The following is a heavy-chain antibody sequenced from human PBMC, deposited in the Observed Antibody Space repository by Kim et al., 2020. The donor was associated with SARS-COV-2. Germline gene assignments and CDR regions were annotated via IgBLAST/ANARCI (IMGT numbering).Heavy chain of an antibody. V-gene: IGHV3-66*01. J-gene: IGHJ3*02. CDR3: AREAYAFDI. Sequence: GGSTYYAHAVKGCFPISRDASKSTRYLQMNSLRAEDTAVYYCAREAYAFDIWGQGTMDTVSS. CDR2: GGST.